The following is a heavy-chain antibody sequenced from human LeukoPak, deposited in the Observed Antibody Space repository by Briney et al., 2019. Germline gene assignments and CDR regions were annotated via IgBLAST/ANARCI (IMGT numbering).Heavy chain of an antibody. CDR3: AKYKGGDYIDSGKRYYLDH. D-gene: IGHD3-10*01. CDR2: MNPDSGKK. CDR1: GYMFTSYD. Sequence: ASVKVSCKPSGYMFTSYDINWVRQATGQGREWMGWMNPDSGKKGQAQKFQGRITMTRNTSISTAYMELSSLGPEDTAVYYCAKYKGGDYIDSGKRYYLDHWGQGTPVTVSS. J-gene: IGHJ4*02. V-gene: IGHV1-8*01.